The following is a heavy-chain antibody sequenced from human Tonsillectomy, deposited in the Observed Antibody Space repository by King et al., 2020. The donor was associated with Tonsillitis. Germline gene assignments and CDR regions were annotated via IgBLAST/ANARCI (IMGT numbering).Heavy chain of an antibody. CDR2: IDTNTGNP. CDR1: GYTFTSHA. CDR3: ASSAYSSSWSPSFDY. Sequence: QLVQSGSELKKPGASVKVSCKASGYTFTSHAINWVRQAPGQGLQWMGWIDTNTGNPTYAQGFTGRFVFSLDTSVSTAYLQISSLKAEDTAVYYCASSAYSSSWSPSFDYWGQGTLVTVSS. J-gene: IGHJ4*02. D-gene: IGHD6-13*01. V-gene: IGHV7-4-1*02.